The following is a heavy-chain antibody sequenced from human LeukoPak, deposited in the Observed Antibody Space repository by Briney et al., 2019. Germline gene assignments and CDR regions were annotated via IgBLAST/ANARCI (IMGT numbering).Heavy chain of an antibody. CDR3: AKGLRGCSGNACYYFFDF. CDR2: ITGSGSNT. Sequence: PGGSLRLSCAASGFTFNDYAMTWVRQAPGKGLEWVSAITGSGSNTYYAASAKGRFTISRDNSKNSLDLQMNSLRAEDTAVYYCAKGLRGCSGNACYYFFDFWGQGALVTASS. J-gene: IGHJ4*02. CDR1: GFTFNDYA. V-gene: IGHV3-23*01. D-gene: IGHD2/OR15-2a*01.